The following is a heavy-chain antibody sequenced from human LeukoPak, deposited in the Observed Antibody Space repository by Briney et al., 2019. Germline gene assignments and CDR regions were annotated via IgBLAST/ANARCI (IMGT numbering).Heavy chain of an antibody. CDR1: GGSISSYY. D-gene: IGHD2/OR15-2a*01. CDR3: ARNRARTPYYYGMDV. Sequence: SETLSLTCTVSGGSISSYYWSWIRQPPGKGLEWIGYIYYSGSTNYNPSPKSRVTISVDTSKNQFSLKLSSVTAADTAVYYCARNRARTPYYYGMDVWGQGTTVTVSS. J-gene: IGHJ6*02. V-gene: IGHV4-59*08. CDR2: IYYSGST.